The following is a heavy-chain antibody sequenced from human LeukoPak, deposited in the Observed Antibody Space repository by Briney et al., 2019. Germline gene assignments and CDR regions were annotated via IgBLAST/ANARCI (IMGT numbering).Heavy chain of an antibody. CDR2: IYPGDSDT. CDR1: GYTFTNYW. J-gene: IGHJ5*02. Sequence: GESLKISCKGSGYTFTNYWINWVRQMPGKGLEWMGVIYPGDSDTRYNPSFQGQVTISADKFISTAYLQWSSLKTSDTAMYFCVRIPNSATPPNWFDPWGQGTLVTVSS. D-gene: IGHD4-23*01. V-gene: IGHV5-51*01. CDR3: VRIPNSATPPNWFDP.